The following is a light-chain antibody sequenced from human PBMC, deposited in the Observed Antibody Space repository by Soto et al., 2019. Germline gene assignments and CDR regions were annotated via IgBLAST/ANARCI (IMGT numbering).Light chain of an antibody. CDR3: QQYYSYPRT. V-gene: IGKV1-8*01. Sequence: AIRMTQSPSSLSASTGDRDTITCRASQGISSYLAWYQQQPGKAPKLLIYAASTLQSGVPSRFSGSGSGTDFTLTISCLQSEDFSTYYCQQYYSYPRTFGQGTKVEIK. CDR1: QGISSY. CDR2: AAS. J-gene: IGKJ1*01.